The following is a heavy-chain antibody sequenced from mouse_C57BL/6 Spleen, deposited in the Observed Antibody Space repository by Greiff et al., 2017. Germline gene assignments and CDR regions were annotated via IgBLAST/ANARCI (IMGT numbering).Heavy chain of an antibody. D-gene: IGHD2-3*01. V-gene: IGHV1-52*01. CDR2: IDPSDSET. J-gene: IGHJ2*01. CDR3: ERSYDGYNYFDY. Sequence: QVQLQQSGAELVRPGSSVKLSCKASGYTFTSYWMHWVKQRPIQGLEWIGNIDPSDSETHYNQKFKDKATLTVDKSSSTAYMQLSSLTSEDSAVYDCERSYDGYNYFDYWGQGTTLTVSS. CDR1: GYTFTSYW.